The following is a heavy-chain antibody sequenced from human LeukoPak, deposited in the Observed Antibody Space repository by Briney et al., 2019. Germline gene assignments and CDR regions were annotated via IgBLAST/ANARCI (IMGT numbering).Heavy chain of an antibody. Sequence: SETLSLTCTVSGGSVSSGGYYWSWIRQPPGKGLEWIGEINHSGSTNYNPSLKSRVTISVDTSKNQFSLKLSSVTAADTAVYYCARAAYGSGSYCDYWGQGTLVTVSS. CDR1: GGSVSSGGYY. CDR3: ARAAYGSGSYCDY. D-gene: IGHD3-10*01. J-gene: IGHJ4*02. V-gene: IGHV4-61*08. CDR2: INHSGST.